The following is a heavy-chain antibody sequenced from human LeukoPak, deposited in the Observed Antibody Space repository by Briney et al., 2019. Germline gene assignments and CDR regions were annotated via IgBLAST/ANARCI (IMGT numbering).Heavy chain of an antibody. CDR2: GSHSGST. CDR3: ARDLWYDTSGYDSDI. D-gene: IGHD3-22*01. J-gene: IGHJ3*02. CDR1: GDSISSDYY. Sequence: KSSETLSLTCAVSGDSISSDYYWGWIRQPPGKGLEWIGSGSHSGSTYYNPSLKSRDAISVDTSKNQCSLKLSSVTAADTAVYYCARDLWYDTSGYDSDIWGQGTMVTVSS. V-gene: IGHV4-38-2*02.